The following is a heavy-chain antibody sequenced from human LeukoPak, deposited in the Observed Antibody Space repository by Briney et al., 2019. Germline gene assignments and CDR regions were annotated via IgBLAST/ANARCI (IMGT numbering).Heavy chain of an antibody. Sequence: GESLKISCKGSGYSFTSYWIGWVRQMPGKGLEWMGIIYPGDSDTRYSPFFQGQVTLSADKSISAAYLQWSSLKASDTAMYYCARLVTSSSSSYFDYWGQGTLVTVST. CDR1: GYSFTSYW. CDR3: ARLVTSSSSSYFDY. V-gene: IGHV5-51*01. D-gene: IGHD6-6*01. J-gene: IGHJ4*02. CDR2: IYPGDSDT.